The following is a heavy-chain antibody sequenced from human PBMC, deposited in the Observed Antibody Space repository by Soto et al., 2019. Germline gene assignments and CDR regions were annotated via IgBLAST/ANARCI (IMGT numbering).Heavy chain of an antibody. J-gene: IGHJ4*02. Sequence: ASVKVSCEACGDSFTGYYMHWVRQAPGQGLEWMGWINPNSGGTNYAQKFQGWVTMTRDTSISTAYMELSSLRAEDTAVYYCAKSMYHWKDGFFEYWGQGTLVTVSS. CDR1: GDSFTGYY. CDR3: AKSMYHWKDGFFEY. CDR2: INPNSGGT. D-gene: IGHD1-1*01. V-gene: IGHV1-2*04.